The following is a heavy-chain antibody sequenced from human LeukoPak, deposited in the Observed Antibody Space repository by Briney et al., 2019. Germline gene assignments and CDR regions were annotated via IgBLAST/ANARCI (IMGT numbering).Heavy chain of an antibody. D-gene: IGHD1-26*01. V-gene: IGHV3-30*04. J-gene: IGHJ4*02. CDR1: GFTFSNYS. Sequence: GGSLRLSCAASGFTFSNYSMHWVRQAPGKGLEWVAVISYDGSNKYYADSVKGRFTISRDNSKNTLYLQMNSLRAEDTAVYYCARDRWELLLSYYFDYWGQGTLVTVSS. CDR2: ISYDGSNK. CDR3: ARDRWELLLSYYFDY.